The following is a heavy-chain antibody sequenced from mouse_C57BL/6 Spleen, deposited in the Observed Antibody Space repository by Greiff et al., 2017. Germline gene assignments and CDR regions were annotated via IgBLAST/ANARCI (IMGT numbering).Heavy chain of an antibody. CDR1: GYTFTSYW. CDR2: IYPGSGST. V-gene: IGHV1-55*01. D-gene: IGHD1-1*01. CDR3: ARDYYGRKYFDY. J-gene: IGHJ2*01. Sequence: QVQLQQPGAELVKPGASVKMSCKASGYTFTSYWITWVKQRPGQGLEWIGDIYPGSGSTNYNEKFKSKATLTVDTSSSTAYMQLSSLTSDDSAVYYCARDYYGRKYFDYWGQGTTLTVSS.